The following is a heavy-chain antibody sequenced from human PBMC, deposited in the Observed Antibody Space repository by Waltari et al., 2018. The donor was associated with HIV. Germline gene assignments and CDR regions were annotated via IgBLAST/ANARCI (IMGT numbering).Heavy chain of an antibody. CDR1: GFTFSTYW. CDR3: AREISNNSGRYFDY. V-gene: IGHV3-74*01. J-gene: IGHJ4*02. CDR2: INTDEIGT. D-gene: IGHD1-26*01. Sequence: EVQLVESGGGLVPPGGSLRLYCAAAGFTFSTYWMHWVRQAPGKGLVWVSRINTDEIGTTYADSVKGRFTISRDNAKNTLYLQMNSLRAEDTAVYYCAREISNNSGRYFDYWGQGTLVTVSS.